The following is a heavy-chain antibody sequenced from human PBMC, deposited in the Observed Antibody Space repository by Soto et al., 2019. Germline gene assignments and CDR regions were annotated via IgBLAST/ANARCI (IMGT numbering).Heavy chain of an antibody. J-gene: IGHJ2*01. D-gene: IGHD2-21*02. CDR1: GFTFDDYA. Sequence: EVPLVESGGGLVQPGRSLRLSCAASGFTFDDYAMHWVRQAPGKGLEWVSGISWNSGSIGYADSVKGRFTISRDNAKNSLYLQMNSLRAEDTALYYCANLAYCGGDCWYFDLWGRGTLVTVSS. CDR3: ANLAYCGGDCWYFDL. CDR2: ISWNSGSI. V-gene: IGHV3-9*01.